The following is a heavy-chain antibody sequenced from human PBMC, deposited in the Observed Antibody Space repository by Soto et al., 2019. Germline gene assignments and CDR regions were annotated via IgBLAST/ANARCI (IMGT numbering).Heavy chain of an antibody. Sequence: GGSLRLSCVTSGFTFSSHGMSWVRQGPGKGLEWVSGIATPGDSTHYVDSVKGRFTISRDNTKNTLYLQMNSLRAEDTAVYYCAKNTWEVRDSLIRSHDYWGQGTLVTVSS. CDR3: AKNTWEVRDSLIRSHDY. CDR1: GFTFSSHG. J-gene: IGHJ4*02. V-gene: IGHV3-23*01. D-gene: IGHD3-3*01. CDR2: IATPGDST.